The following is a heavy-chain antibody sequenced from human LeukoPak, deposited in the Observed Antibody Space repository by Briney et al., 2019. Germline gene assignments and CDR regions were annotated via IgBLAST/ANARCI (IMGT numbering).Heavy chain of an antibody. V-gene: IGHV4-59*01. J-gene: IGHJ4*02. Sequence: SETLSLTCTVSGGSIYSYYWGWIRQTPQKGPELIGYVYYSGSTKYNPSLKSRVTISVDTSKNQFSLNLSSVTAADTAVYYCVRYHQGFDDYWGLGTLVTVSS. D-gene: IGHD3-9*01. CDR3: VRYHQGFDDY. CDR2: VYYSGST. CDR1: GGSIYSYY.